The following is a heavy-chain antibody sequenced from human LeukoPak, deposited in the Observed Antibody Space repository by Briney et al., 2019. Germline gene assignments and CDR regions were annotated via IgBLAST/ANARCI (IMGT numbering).Heavy chain of an antibody. J-gene: IGHJ3*02. D-gene: IGHD2-2*01. V-gene: IGHV3-64*01. Sequence: GGSLRLSCAASGFTFSSYAMHWVRQAPGKGLEYVSAISSNGGSTYYANSVKGRFTISRDNSKNTLYLQMGSLRAEDMAVYYCARSPFTVVVPAPPVDIWGQGTMVTVSS. CDR1: GFTFSSYA. CDR2: ISSNGGST. CDR3: ARSPFTVVVPAPPVDI.